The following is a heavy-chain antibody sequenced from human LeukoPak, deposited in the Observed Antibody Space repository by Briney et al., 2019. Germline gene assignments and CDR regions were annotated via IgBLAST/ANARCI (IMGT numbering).Heavy chain of an antibody. CDR3: ATFYRSTRLGYWFDP. CDR2: FDPEDGET. CDR1: GYTLTELS. V-gene: IGHV1-24*01. J-gene: IGHJ5*02. Sequence: GASAKVSRKVSGYTLTELSMHWVRQAPGKGLEWMGGFDPEDGETIYAQKFQGRVTMTEDTSTDTAYMELSSLRSEDTAVYYCATFYRSTRLGYWFDPWGQGTLVTVSS. D-gene: IGHD2-2*01.